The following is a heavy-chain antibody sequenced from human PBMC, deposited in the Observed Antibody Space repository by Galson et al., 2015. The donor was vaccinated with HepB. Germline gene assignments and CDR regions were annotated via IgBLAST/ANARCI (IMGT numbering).Heavy chain of an antibody. CDR3: ARDPAPEGDRLLGGAFDI. V-gene: IGHV3-30*04. Sequence: SLRLSCAASGFIFRSYAIHWVRQAPGKGLEWVAVISSDGKKTYYSGSVKGRFTISRDNSKNTLYVQMNSLRTEDTAVYYCARDPAPEGDRLLGGAFDIWGQGTEVTVSS. CDR2: ISSDGKKT. CDR1: GFIFRSYA. D-gene: IGHD3-16*01. J-gene: IGHJ3*02.